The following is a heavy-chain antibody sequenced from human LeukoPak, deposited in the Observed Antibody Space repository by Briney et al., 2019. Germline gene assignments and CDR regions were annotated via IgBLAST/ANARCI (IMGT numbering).Heavy chain of an antibody. CDR3: ARAYFSSWYMNWFDP. V-gene: IGHV4-38-2*02. Sequence: SETLSLTCTVSGGSISSGYYWGWIRQPPGKGLEWIGSIYPSGSTYYYPSLKSRVTISLDTSKNQFSLKLSSVTAADTAVYYCARAYFSSWYMNWFDPWGQGTLVTVSS. CDR1: GGSISSGYY. J-gene: IGHJ5*02. CDR2: IYPSGST. D-gene: IGHD6-13*01.